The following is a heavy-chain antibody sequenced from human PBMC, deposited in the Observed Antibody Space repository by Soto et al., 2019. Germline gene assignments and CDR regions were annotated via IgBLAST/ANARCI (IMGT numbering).Heavy chain of an antibody. CDR2: ISFNGSNE. D-gene: IGHD1-1*01. Sequence: QVQLVQSGGGAVQPGKSLRLSCAASGFTFSSYGMHWVRQAPGKGLEWVALISFNGSNEYYADSVKGRFIISRDNSRKTLFLHMSSLRPDDTAVYYCAKDQFCRNGACSVAYDSWGQGTLVTVSS. CDR1: GFTFSSYG. V-gene: IGHV3-30*18. J-gene: IGHJ4*02. CDR3: AKDQFCRNGACSVAYDS.